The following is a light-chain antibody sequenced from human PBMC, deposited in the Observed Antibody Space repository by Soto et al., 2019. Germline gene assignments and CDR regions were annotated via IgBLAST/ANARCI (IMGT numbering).Light chain of an antibody. Sequence: QSALTQPPSASGSPGQSVTISCTGTSSDVGGYNYVSWYQQHPGKAPKLMIYEVSKRPSGVPDRFSGSKSDNTASLTVSGLQAEDEADYNCSSYAGSNNFGVFGTGTKVTVL. J-gene: IGLJ1*01. CDR1: SSDVGGYNY. CDR3: SSYAGSNNFGV. V-gene: IGLV2-8*01. CDR2: EVS.